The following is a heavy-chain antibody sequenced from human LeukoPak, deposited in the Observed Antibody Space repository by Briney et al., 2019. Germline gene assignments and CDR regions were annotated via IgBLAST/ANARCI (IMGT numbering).Heavy chain of an antibody. CDR2: IYIRGRT. CDR1: GFSVSHNY. Sequence: GGSLRLSCAASGFSVSHNYMSWVRQAPGKGLEWVSTIYIRGRTYYADSVKGRFGISRDNLRNTLDLEMNSLRPEDTAFYFCVRGGGNDSGGNYLDYFDFWGQGTLVTVSS. CDR3: VRGGGNDSGGNYLDYFDF. V-gene: IGHV3-66*01. J-gene: IGHJ4*02. D-gene: IGHD4-23*01.